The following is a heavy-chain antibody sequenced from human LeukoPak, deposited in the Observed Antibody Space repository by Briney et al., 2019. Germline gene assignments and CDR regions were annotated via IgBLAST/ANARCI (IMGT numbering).Heavy chain of an antibody. J-gene: IGHJ4*02. CDR2: ISSSSSYI. V-gene: IGHV3-21*04. Sequence: GGSLRLSCAASGFTFSSYSMNWVRQAPGKGLEWVSSISSSSSYIYYADSVKGRFTISRDNAKNSLYLQMNSLRAEDTAVYYCAREREWELLYFDYWGQGTLVTVSS. CDR3: AREREWELLYFDY. D-gene: IGHD1-26*01. CDR1: GFTFSSYS.